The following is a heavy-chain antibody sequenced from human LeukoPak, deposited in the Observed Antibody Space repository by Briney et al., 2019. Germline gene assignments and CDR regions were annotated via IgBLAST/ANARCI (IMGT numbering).Heavy chain of an antibody. V-gene: IGHV4-4*09. D-gene: IGHD1-1*01. CDR2: IYTSGST. CDR3: ARHLDLKPRGAFDI. CDR1: GGSISSYY. J-gene: IGHJ3*02. Sequence: PSETLSLTCTVSGGSISSYYWSWTRQPPGKGLEWIGYIYTSGSTNYNPSLKSRVTISVDTSKNLFSLKLSSVTAADTAVYYCARHLDLKPRGAFDIWGQGTMVTVSS.